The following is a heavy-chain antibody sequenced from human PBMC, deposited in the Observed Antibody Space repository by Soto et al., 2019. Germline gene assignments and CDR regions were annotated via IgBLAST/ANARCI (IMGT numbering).Heavy chain of an antibody. V-gene: IGHV3-30*18. CDR2: IPSGGTTK. CDR1: GFTLSNYD. CDR3: AKDYLGSSNVFDV. Sequence: AGGSLRLSCVASGFTLSNYDFPWCRRTPGKGLQWMAAIPSGGTTKNDAESVKGRFFISRDNSRNTVFLHMNSVRDEDTALYYCAKDYLGSSNVFDVWGRGTVVTVSS. J-gene: IGHJ3*01. D-gene: IGHD2-15*01.